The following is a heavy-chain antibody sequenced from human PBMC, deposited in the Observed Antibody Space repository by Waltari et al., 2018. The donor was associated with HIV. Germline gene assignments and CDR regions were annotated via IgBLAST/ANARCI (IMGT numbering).Heavy chain of an antibody. D-gene: IGHD3-16*01. CDR3: ASARETMGVDFAF. J-gene: IGHJ4*02. Sequence: QVQLVQSGPEVRKPGSSVKVSCKASGGAFISYSINWVRQAPGQGLEWVGRIIPMSVTSNKAQKFQGRVTITADPSTSTAYMELTSLRSEDTAVYYCASARETMGVDFAFWGQGTLVNVSS. CDR2: IIPMSVTS. CDR1: GGAFISYS. V-gene: IGHV1-69*08.